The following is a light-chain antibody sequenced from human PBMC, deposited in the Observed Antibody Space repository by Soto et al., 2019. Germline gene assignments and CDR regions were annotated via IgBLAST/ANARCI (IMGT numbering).Light chain of an antibody. CDR3: QQRSNWPLT. J-gene: IGKJ1*01. CDR1: QSVSSSY. Sequence: EIVLTQSPGTLSLSPGERATLSCRASQSVSSSYLAWYQQKTGQAPRLLIYDASNRATGIPARFSGSGSGTDFTLTIISLEPEDFAVYYCQQRSNWPLTFGQGTKV. V-gene: IGKV3D-20*02. CDR2: DAS.